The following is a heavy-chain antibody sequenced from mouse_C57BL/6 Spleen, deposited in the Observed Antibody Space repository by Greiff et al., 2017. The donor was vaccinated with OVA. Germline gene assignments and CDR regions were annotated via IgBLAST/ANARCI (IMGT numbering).Heavy chain of an antibody. CDR3: ARAGTLAMDY. J-gene: IGHJ4*01. Sequence: QVQLQQPGAELVKPGASVKLSCKASGYTFTSYWMHWVKQRPGQGLEWIGMIHPNSGSTNYNEKFKSKATLTVNKSSSTAYMQLSSLTSEDSAVYYCARAGTLAMDYWGQGTSVTVSS. D-gene: IGHD3-3*01. CDR2: IHPNSGST. CDR1: GYTFTSYW. V-gene: IGHV1-64*01.